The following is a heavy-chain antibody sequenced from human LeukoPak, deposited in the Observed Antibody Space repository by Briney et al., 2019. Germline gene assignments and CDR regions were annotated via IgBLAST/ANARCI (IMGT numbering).Heavy chain of an antibody. V-gene: IGHV3-48*04. CDR2: ISSSGSTI. CDR3: ARDQDIVVVPAAIDY. Sequence: GGSLRLSCAASGFTFSSYAMHWVRQAPGKGLEWVSYISSSGSTIYYADSVKGRFTISRDNAKNSLYLQMNSLRAEDTAVYYCARDQDIVVVPAAIDYWGQGTLVTVSS. J-gene: IGHJ4*02. CDR1: GFTFSSYA. D-gene: IGHD2-2*01.